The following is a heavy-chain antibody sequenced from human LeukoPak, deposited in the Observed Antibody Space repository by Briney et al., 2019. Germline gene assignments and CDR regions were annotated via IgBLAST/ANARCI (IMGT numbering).Heavy chain of an antibody. CDR3: ARHRSSWLIDY. CDR1: GFTFNSYA. D-gene: IGHD6-6*01. J-gene: IGHJ4*02. CDR2: ISDSGGNT. V-gene: IGHV3-23*01. Sequence: GGSLRLSCAASGFTFNSYAMSWVRQAPWERLQWVSGISDSGGNTYYADSVRGRFTISRDNSKNTLYLQMNSLRAEDTTVYYCARHRSSWLIDYWGQGTLVTVSS.